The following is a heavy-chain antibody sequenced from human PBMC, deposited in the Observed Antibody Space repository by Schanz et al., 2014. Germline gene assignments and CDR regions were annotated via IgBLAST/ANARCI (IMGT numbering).Heavy chain of an antibody. Sequence: DVQLVESGGGLVQPGGSLRLSCAASGFTFTGHWMSWVRQAPGKGLEWVANIKEDGSKKYYVDSVKGRFTLSRDNAKNSMYLQMNSLRVEDTAVYYCARDPNSVNEIDYWGQGTLVTVSS. V-gene: IGHV3-7*03. CDR2: IKEDGSKK. CDR3: ARDPNSVNEIDY. J-gene: IGHJ4*02. CDR1: GFTFTGHW. D-gene: IGHD5-12*01.